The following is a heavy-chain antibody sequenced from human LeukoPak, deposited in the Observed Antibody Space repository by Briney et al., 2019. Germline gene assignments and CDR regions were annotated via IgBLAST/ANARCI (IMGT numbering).Heavy chain of an antibody. V-gene: IGHV1-2*02. J-gene: IGHJ3*02. D-gene: IGHD2-21*01. CDR3: ARTYCGGDCYLNDAFDI. CDR1: GYSFTGYY. CDR2: INPNSGGT. Sequence: ASVKVSRKASGYSFTGYYIHWVRQAPGQGLEWMGWINPNSGGTNNAQKFQGRVAMTRDTSISTAYMDLSRLRSDDTAVYYCARTYCGGDCYLNDAFDIWGQGTMVTVSS.